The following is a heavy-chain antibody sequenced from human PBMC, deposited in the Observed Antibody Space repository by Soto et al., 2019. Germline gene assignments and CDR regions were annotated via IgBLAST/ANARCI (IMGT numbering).Heavy chain of an antibody. CDR3: ARSIIGTTRYNSGTDV. V-gene: IGHV4-61*03. J-gene: IGHJ6*02. CDR1: GDSVSSGRYF. D-gene: IGHD1-7*01. Sequence: QVQLQESGPGLVKPSESLSLTCSVSGDSVSSGRYFWTWIRQSPTKALEWIGNIYYSGSTNYNPSLMSRVTFSLDTSKNLSALNLRSVTAADTAVYFCARSIIGTTRYNSGTDVWGQGTTVTVSS. CDR2: IYYSGST.